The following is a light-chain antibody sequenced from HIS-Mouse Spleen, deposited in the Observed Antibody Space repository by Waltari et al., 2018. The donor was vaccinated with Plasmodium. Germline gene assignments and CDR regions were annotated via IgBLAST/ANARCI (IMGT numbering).Light chain of an antibody. V-gene: IGKV3-11*01. J-gene: IGKJ5*01. CDR2: DAS. CDR3: QQRSNWPPT. Sequence: EIVLTQSPATLSLSPGDRATLACRASQSVSSYIAWYQQKPGQAPRLIIYDASKRATGIPARFSGSGSGTDFTLTISSLEPEDFALYYCQQRSNWPPTFGQGTRLEIK. CDR1: QSVSSY.